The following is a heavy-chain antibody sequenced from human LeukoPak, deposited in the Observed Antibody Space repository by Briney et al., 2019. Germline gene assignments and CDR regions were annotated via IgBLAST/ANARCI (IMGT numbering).Heavy chain of an antibody. Sequence: PSETLSLTCAVYGGSFSGYYWSWIRQPPGKGLEWIGEINHSGSTNYNPSLKSRVTISVDTSKNQFSLKLSSVTAADTAVYYCARAVYYDYVWGSYRPKYYFDYWGQGTLVIVSS. J-gene: IGHJ4*02. CDR3: ARAVYYDYVWGSYRPKYYFDY. V-gene: IGHV4-34*01. CDR2: INHSGST. D-gene: IGHD3-16*02. CDR1: GGSFSGYY.